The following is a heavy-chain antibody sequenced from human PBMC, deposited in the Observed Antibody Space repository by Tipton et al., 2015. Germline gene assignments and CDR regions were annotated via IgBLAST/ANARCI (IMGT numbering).Heavy chain of an antibody. CDR3: AGSADTYFDS. Sequence: TLSLTCAVSGGSIRSSLHYWAWVRQQPGKDLEWIGYIYFSGTTYYSPTFGSRLTISLDTSRNHFSLDLISVTAADSAVYFCAGSADTYFDSWGQGLLVTVSS. J-gene: IGHJ4*02. V-gene: IGHV4-31*11. D-gene: IGHD6-25*01. CDR1: GGSIRSSLHY. CDR2: IYFSGTT.